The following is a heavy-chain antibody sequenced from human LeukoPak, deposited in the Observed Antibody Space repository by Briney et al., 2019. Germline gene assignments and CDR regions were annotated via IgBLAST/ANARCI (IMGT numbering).Heavy chain of an antibody. V-gene: IGHV3-73*01. Sequence: GGSLRLSCAASGFTFSGSAMHWVRQASGKGLEWVDRIRNKANNYATAYAASVKGRFTMSRDDSKNTAYLQMNSPKTEDTAVYYCTTITVASFDYWGQGTLVTVSS. CDR3: TTITVASFDY. CDR2: IRNKANNYAT. CDR1: GFTFSGSA. J-gene: IGHJ4*02. D-gene: IGHD6-19*01.